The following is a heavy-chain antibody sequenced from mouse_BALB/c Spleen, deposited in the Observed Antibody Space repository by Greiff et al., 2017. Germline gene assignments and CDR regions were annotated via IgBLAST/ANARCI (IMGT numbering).Heavy chain of an antibody. J-gene: IGHJ2*01. CDR2: IWGDGST. D-gene: IGHD2-1*01. CDR3: AREGGNYVYYFDY. CDR1: GFSFTGYG. V-gene: IGHV2-6-7*01. Sequence: QVQLQQSGPGLVAPSQSLSITCTVSGFSFTGYGVNWVRQPPGKGLEWLGMIWGDGSTDYNSALKSRLSISKDNSKSQVFLKMNSLQTDDTARYYCAREGGNYVYYFDYWGQGTTLTVSA.